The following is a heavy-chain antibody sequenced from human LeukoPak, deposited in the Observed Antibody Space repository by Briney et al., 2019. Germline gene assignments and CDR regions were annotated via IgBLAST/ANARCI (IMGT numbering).Heavy chain of an antibody. CDR1: GRSISSGSYY. CDR3: SRHFSGVRLGVNYFDY. D-gene: IGHD6-25*01. Sequence: SETLSLTCTVSGRSISSGSYYWSWIRQPAGKGLEWIARIYTSGSTNYNPYLKSRVTISVDTSKNQFSLKLSSVSAADTAVYYCSRHFSGVRLGVNYFDYWGEGTLVTVSS. J-gene: IGHJ4*02. V-gene: IGHV4-61*02. CDR2: IYTSGST.